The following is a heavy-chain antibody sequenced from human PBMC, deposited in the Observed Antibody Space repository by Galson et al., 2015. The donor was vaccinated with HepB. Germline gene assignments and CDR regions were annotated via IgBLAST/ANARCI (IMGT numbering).Heavy chain of an antibody. D-gene: IGHD2-2*01. CDR1: GYSFTSYW. Sequence: QSGAEVKKPGESLRISCKGSGYSFTSYWISWVRQMPGKGLEWMGRIDPSDSYTNYSPSFQGHVTISADKSISTAYLQWSSLKASDTAMYYCARHQAHCSSTSCYGGYYYYYGMDVWGQGTTVTVSS. V-gene: IGHV5-10-1*01. J-gene: IGHJ6*02. CDR2: IDPSDSYT. CDR3: ARHQAHCSSTSCYGGYYYYYGMDV.